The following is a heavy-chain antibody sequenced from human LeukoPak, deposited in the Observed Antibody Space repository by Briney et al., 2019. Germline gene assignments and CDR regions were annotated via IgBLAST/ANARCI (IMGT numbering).Heavy chain of an antibody. J-gene: IGHJ4*01. V-gene: IGHV3-23*01. CDR2: VTSGGGGT. Sequence: TGGSLRLSCEASGFSFSSYAFAWVRQGPGKGLEWVAAVTSGGGGTHFADSVKGRFTISRDNTKNTMYLQMNSLGVEDTAMYFCGSDPNGDYVGALGYWGRGALVTVSS. CDR3: GSDPNGDYVGALGY. CDR1: GFSFSSYA. D-gene: IGHD2-8*01.